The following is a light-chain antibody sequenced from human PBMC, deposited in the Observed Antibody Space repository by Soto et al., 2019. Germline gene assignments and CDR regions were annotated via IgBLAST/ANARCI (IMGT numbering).Light chain of an antibody. CDR1: SGHSTFA. J-gene: IGLJ3*02. CDR2: LNSDGSH. CDR3: QTWGTGIRV. Sequence: QSVLTQSSSASASLGASVKLTCTLSSGHSTFAIAWHQQQPEKGPRYLMKLNSDGSHTKGDGIPDRFSASSSGAERYLIISSLQSEDEADYYCQTWGTGIRVFGGGTKLTVL. V-gene: IGLV4-69*01.